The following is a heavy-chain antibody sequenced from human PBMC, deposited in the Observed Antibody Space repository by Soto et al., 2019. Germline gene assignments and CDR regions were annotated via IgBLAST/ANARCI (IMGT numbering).Heavy chain of an antibody. CDR2: IKPDGSEQ. V-gene: IGHV3-7*01. D-gene: IGHD1-20*01. CDR3: ARGNWNYSYGFDV. CDR1: EFTFDKYY. J-gene: IGHJ6*02. Sequence: GGSRRLSWAASEFTFDKYYMTWVRQAPGKGPEWVSNIKPDGSEQYYLDSVKGRFTISRDNANNSLYLQMNSLRAEDTAVYFCARGNWNYSYGFDVWGQGTPVTVSS.